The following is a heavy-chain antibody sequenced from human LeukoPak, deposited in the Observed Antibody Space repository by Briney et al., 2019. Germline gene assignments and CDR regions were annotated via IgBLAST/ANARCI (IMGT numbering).Heavy chain of an antibody. V-gene: IGHV3-33*08. CDR3: ARGRYNWNDDAFDI. CDR2: IWYGGSNK. CDR1: GFTFSSYG. J-gene: IGHJ3*02. D-gene: IGHD1-20*01. Sequence: PGRSLRLSCAASGFTFSSYGMHWVRQAPGKGLEWVAVIWYGGSNKYYADSVKGRFTISRDNAKTTLYLQMNSLRAEDTAVYYCARGRYNWNDDAFDIWGQGTMVIVSS.